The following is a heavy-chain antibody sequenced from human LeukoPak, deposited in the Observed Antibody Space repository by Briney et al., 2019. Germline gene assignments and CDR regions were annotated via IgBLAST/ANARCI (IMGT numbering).Heavy chain of an antibody. CDR1: GFTFSSYA. CDR2: ISGSGGST. CDR3: AKQITMIVVVIRDDAFDI. J-gene: IGHJ3*02. V-gene: IGHV3-23*01. Sequence: GGSLRLSCTASGFTFSSYAMSWVRQAPGKGLEWVSAISGSGGSTYYADSVKGRFTISRDSSENTLYLQMNSLRAEDTAVCYCAKQITMIVVVIRDDAFDIWGQGTMVTVSS. D-gene: IGHD3-22*01.